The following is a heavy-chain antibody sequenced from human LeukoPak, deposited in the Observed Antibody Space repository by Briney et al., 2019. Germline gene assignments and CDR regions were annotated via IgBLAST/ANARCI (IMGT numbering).Heavy chain of an antibody. CDR3: ARGDYVWGSYRSFDY. CDR2: INPSGGST. J-gene: IGHJ4*02. Sequence: ASVKVSCKASGYTFTSYYMHWVRQAPGQGLEWMGIINPSGGSTSYAQKFQGRVTMTRDTSTSTAYMELSSLRSEDTAVYYCARGDYVWGSYRSFDYWGQGTLVTVSS. CDR1: GYTFTSYY. D-gene: IGHD3-16*02. V-gene: IGHV1-46*01.